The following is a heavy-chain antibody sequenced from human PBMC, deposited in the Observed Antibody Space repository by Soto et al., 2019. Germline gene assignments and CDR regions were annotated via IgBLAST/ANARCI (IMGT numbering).Heavy chain of an antibody. CDR3: AKDRVPAAMTGGGDYYFDY. J-gene: IGHJ4*02. V-gene: IGHV3-30*18. CDR2: ISYDGSNK. Sequence: GGSLRLSCAASGFTFSSYGMHWVRQAPGKGLEWVAVISYDGSNKYYADSVKGRFTISRDNSKDTLYLQMNSLRAEDTAVYYCAKDRVPAAMTGGGDYYFDYWGQGTLVTVSS. D-gene: IGHD2-2*01. CDR1: GFTFSSYG.